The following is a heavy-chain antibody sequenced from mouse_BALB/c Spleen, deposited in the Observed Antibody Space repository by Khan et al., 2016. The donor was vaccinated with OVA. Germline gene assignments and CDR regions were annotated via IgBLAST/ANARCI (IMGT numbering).Heavy chain of an antibody. V-gene: IGHV1-4*01. Sequence: QVQLQQSGAELARPGASVKMSCKASGYTFTSYTMHWVKQRPGQGLEWIGYINPSSGYTNYNQKFKDKATLTADKSSSTAYMQLSSLTSEDSAVXYCARLTPYDYDAWFAYWGQGTLVTVSA. D-gene: IGHD2-4*01. CDR1: GYTFTSYT. J-gene: IGHJ3*01. CDR3: ARLTPYDYDAWFAY. CDR2: INPSSGYT.